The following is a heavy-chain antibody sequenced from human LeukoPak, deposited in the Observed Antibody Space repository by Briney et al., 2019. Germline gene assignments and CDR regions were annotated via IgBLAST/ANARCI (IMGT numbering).Heavy chain of an antibody. D-gene: IGHD6-13*01. CDR3: ARDRRRIAAAGRPNWFDP. V-gene: IGHV7-4-1*02. CDR2: INTNTGNP. Sequence: GASVKVSCKASGYTFTSYAMNWVRQAPGQGLGWMGWINTNTGNPTYAQGFTGRFVFSLDTSVSTAYLQISSLKAEDTAVYYCARDRRRIAAAGRPNWFDPWGQGTLVTVSS. CDR1: GYTFTSYA. J-gene: IGHJ5*02.